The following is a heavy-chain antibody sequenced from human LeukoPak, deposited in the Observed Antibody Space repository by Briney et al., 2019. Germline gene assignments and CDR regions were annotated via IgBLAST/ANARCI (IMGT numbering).Heavy chain of an antibody. J-gene: IGHJ2*01. Sequence: PSETLSLTCTVSGGSISSSSYYWGWIRQPPGKGLEWIGSIYYSGSTYYNPSLKSRVTISVDTSKNQFSLKLSSLTAADTAVYYCARHILVVPAANWYFDLWGRGTLVTVSS. V-gene: IGHV4-39*01. CDR1: GGSISSSSYY. CDR2: IYYSGST. D-gene: IGHD2-2*01. CDR3: ARHILVVPAANWYFDL.